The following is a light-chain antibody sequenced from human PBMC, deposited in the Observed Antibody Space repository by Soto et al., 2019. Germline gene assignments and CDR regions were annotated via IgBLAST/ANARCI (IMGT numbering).Light chain of an antibody. V-gene: IGLV2-8*01. CDR1: SSDVGGYNY. CDR3: SSYAGSSNV. CDR2: EVN. J-gene: IGLJ1*01. Sequence: QSVLSQRPSASGSPGHSVAISCTGTSSDVGGYNYVSWYQQHPGKAPKLMIYEVNKRPSGVPDRFSGSKSGNTASLTVSGLQAEDEADYYCSSYAGSSNVFGTGTKVTVL.